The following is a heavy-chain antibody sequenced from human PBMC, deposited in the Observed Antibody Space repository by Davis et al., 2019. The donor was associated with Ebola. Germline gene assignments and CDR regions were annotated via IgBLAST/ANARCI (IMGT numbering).Heavy chain of an antibody. D-gene: IGHD3-3*02. J-gene: IGHJ4*02. CDR3: ARGQLARGLDI. CDR2: ITPNSGYT. CDR1: GYTFTSYD. V-gene: IGHV1-8*01. Sequence: ASVKVSCKASGYTFTSYDLSWVRRATGQGLEWMGWITPNSGYTGSAQRFQGRVTITADKSTGTANLEVRGLTSDDTAVYYCARGQLARGLDIWGQGTLVIVSS.